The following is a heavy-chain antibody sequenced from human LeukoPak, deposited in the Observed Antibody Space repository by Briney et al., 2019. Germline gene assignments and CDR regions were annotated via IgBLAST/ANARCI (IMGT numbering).Heavy chain of an antibody. D-gene: IGHD1-26*01. CDR3: AREFSGSNYGFPFDY. CDR2: IGNDI. CDR1: GFTFSNYA. V-gene: IGHV3-23*01. Sequence: GGSLRLSCAASGFTFSNYAMSWVRQAPGKGLEWVAVIGNDIYYAESVKGRFIISRDNAKNSLYLQMNSLRAEDTAVYYCAREFSGSNYGFPFDYWGQGTLVTVSS. J-gene: IGHJ4*02.